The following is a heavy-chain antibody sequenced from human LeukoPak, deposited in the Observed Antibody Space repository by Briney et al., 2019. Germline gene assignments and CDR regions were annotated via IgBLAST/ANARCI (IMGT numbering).Heavy chain of an antibody. D-gene: IGHD6-25*01. J-gene: IGHJ6*03. Sequence: SETLSLTCSVSGDSISNYYWNWIRQSPGKGLEWIGHIFVGGSTNHNPSLKSRVTISVDTSRNQFFLNLASVTAADTAVYYCARALKAQRRRPNYYYYYMDVWGKGTTVTVSS. V-gene: IGHV4-59*01. CDR3: ARALKAQRRRPNYYYYYMDV. CDR2: IFVGGST. CDR1: GDSISNYY.